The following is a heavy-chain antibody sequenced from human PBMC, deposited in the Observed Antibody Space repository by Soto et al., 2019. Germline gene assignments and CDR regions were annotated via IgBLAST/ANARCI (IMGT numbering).Heavy chain of an antibody. CDR2: IYHSGST. Sequence: PSETLSLTCAVSGGSISSGGFSWTWIRQPPGKGLEWIGHIYHSGSTYYNPSLKSRVTISVDRSKNQFSLKLTSVTAADTAVYYCARATDYYDRSGYYVWYFDLWGRGTLVTVSS. CDR1: GGSISSGGFS. J-gene: IGHJ2*01. CDR3: ARATDYYDRSGYYVWYFDL. V-gene: IGHV4-30-2*01. D-gene: IGHD3-22*01.